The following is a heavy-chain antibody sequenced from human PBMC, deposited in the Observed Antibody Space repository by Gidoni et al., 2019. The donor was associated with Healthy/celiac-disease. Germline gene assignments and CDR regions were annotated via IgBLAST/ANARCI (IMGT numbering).Heavy chain of an antibody. CDR3: AREEHTPDYDFWSGYPGSWTI. Sequence: QVQLVQSGAEVKKHGSSVKVSCKASGGTFRSYAISWVRQAPGQGLGWLGGIIPIFGTANYAQKFQGRVTITADESTSTAYMELSSLRSEDTAVYYCAREEHTPDYDFWSGYPGSWTIWGQGTLVTVSS. J-gene: IGHJ4*02. CDR1: GGTFRSYA. CDR2: IIPIFGTA. D-gene: IGHD3-3*01. V-gene: IGHV1-69*01.